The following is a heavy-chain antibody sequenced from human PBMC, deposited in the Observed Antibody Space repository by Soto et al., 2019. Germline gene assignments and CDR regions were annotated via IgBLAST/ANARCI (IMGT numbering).Heavy chain of an antibody. CDR2: ISYDGSDK. Sequence: GGSLRLSCAASGFTFNTYGMHWVRQAPGKGLERVAVISYDGSDKFYADSVKGRFTISRDNSKNALYLQMSSLRPEDTAIYYCAKSPNFYCSSPNCYKYYFDYWGQGTLVTVSS. J-gene: IGHJ4*02. V-gene: IGHV3-30*18. CDR1: GFTFNTYG. D-gene: IGHD2-2*02. CDR3: AKSPNFYCSSPNCYKYYFDY.